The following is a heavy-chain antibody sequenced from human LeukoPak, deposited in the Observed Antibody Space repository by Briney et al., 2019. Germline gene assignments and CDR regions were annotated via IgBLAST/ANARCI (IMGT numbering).Heavy chain of an antibody. Sequence: SETLSLTCAVYGGSFSGYYWSWIRQPPGKGLEWIGEINHSGSTNYSPSLKSRVTISVDTSKNQFSLKLSSVTAADTAVYYCARAEASYFDWLSFDYWGQGTLVTVSS. CDR3: ARAEASYFDWLSFDY. CDR2: INHSGST. V-gene: IGHV4-34*01. J-gene: IGHJ4*02. CDR1: GGSFSGYY. D-gene: IGHD3-9*01.